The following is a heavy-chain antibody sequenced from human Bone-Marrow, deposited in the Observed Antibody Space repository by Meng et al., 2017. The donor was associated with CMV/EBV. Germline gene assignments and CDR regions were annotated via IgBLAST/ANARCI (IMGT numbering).Heavy chain of an antibody. J-gene: IGHJ6*02. CDR3: ARDKHVDTAMEIYYYYGMAV. Sequence: GGSLRLSCAASGFTFSSYAMHWVRQAPGKGLEWVAVISYDGSNKYYADSVKGRFTISRDNSKNTLYLQMNSLRAEDTAVYYCARDKHVDTAMEIYYYYGMAVWGQGHTVNVSS. CDR2: ISYDGSNK. CDR1: GFTFSSYA. V-gene: IGHV3-30-3*01. D-gene: IGHD5-18*01.